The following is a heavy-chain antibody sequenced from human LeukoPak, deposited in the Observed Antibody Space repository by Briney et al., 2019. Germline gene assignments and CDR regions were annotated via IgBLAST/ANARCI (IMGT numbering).Heavy chain of an antibody. J-gene: IGHJ4*02. CDR2: MNPNSGNT. CDR3: ARGRLESSGSFIH. Sequence: ASVKVSCKASGGTFSSYAISWVRQAPGQGLEWMGWMNPNSGNTGYAQKFQGRVTMTRNTSISTAYMELSSLRSEDTAVYYCARGRLESSGSFIHWGQGTLVTVSS. D-gene: IGHD3-10*01. CDR1: GGTFSSYA. V-gene: IGHV1-8*02.